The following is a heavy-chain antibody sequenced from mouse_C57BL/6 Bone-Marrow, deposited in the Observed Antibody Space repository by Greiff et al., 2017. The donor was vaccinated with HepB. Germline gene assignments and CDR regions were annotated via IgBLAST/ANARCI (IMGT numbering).Heavy chain of an antibody. CDR3: TRRFYYGSSPHFDY. CDR1: GYTFTSYW. J-gene: IGHJ2*01. V-gene: IGHV1-5*01. Sequence: VHVKQSGTVLARPGASAKMSCKTSGYTFTSYWMHWVKQRPGQGLEWIGAIYPGNSDTSYNQKFKGKAKLTAVTSASTAYMELSSLTNEDSAVYYCTRRFYYGSSPHFDYWGQGTTLTVSS. D-gene: IGHD1-1*01. CDR2: IYPGNSDT.